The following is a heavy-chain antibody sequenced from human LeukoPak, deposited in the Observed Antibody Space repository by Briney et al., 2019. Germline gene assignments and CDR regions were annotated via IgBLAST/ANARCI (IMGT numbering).Heavy chain of an antibody. J-gene: IGHJ3*01. CDR1: GFTLNKNA. Sequence: PGGSLRLSCAASGFTLNKNAMSWVRQAPGKGLEWVSAINGGGDATEYADSVKGRFTISRDNSKNTLYLQMNSLRPDDTAVYSCARCTASCYADAFYVWGQGTLLTVSS. CDR2: INGGGDAT. V-gene: IGHV3-23*01. CDR3: ARCTASCYADAFYV. D-gene: IGHD2-2*01.